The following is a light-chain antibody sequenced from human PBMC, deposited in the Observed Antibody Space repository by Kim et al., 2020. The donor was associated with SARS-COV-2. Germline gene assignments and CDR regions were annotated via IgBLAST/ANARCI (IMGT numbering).Light chain of an antibody. CDR2: GAS. J-gene: IGKJ1*01. Sequence: EIVLTQSPGTLSLSPGERATLSCRASQSVSSSYLAWYQQKPGQAPRLLIYGASSRATGIPDRFSGSGSGTDFTLTISRLEPEDFAVYYCRLKTFGQGTKVEIK. CDR1: QSVSSSY. CDR3: RLKT. V-gene: IGKV3-20*01.